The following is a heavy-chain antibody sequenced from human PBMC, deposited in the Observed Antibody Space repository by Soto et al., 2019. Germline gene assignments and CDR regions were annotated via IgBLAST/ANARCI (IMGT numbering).Heavy chain of an antibody. Sequence: GGSLSLSCAASGFTFSSYSMNWVRQAPGKGLEWVSYISSSSSTIYYADSVKGRFTISRDNAKNSLYLQMNSRRDEDTAVYYCARDLSLRFLELPPGIAGDAFDSWGQGTMVTVSS. CDR2: ISSSSSTI. CDR1: GFTFSSYS. D-gene: IGHD3-3*01. CDR3: ARDLSLRFLELPPGIAGDAFDS. V-gene: IGHV3-48*02. J-gene: IGHJ3*02.